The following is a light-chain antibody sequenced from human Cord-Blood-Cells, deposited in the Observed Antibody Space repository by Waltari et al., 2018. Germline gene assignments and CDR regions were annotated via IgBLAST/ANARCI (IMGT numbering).Light chain of an antibody. CDR2: GDS. CDR1: NIGSKS. V-gene: IGLV3-21*02. CDR3: QVWDSSSDHVV. Sequence: SYVLTQPPSVSVAPGQTARITCGGNNIGSKSVHWYQQKPGQAPVLVVYGDSDRPSGMPERFSGANSGNTAALTISRVEAGDEADYYGQVWDSSSDHVVFGGGTKLTVL. J-gene: IGLJ2*01.